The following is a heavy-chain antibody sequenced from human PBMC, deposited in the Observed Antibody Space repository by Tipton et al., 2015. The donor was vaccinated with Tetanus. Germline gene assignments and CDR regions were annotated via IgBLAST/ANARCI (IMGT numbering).Heavy chain of an antibody. CDR3: ARDKNDPYYYCGMGV. CDR2: IYYSGST. V-gene: IGHV4-59*01. D-gene: IGHD1-1*01. CDR1: GGSISSYY. Sequence: TLSLTCTVSGGSISSYYWSWIRQPPGKGLEWIGYIYYSGSTNYNPSLKSRVTISVDTSKNQFSLKLSSVTAADTAVYYCARDKNDPYYYCGMGVWGQGTTVTVSS. J-gene: IGHJ6*02.